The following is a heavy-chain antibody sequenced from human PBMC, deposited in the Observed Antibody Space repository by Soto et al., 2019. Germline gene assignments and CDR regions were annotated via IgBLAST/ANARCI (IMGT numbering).Heavy chain of an antibody. D-gene: IGHD6-13*01. CDR1: GYAFTSYG. J-gene: IGHJ1*01. Sequence: GASVKVSCKASGYAFTSYGISWVRQAPGQGLEWMGWISAYNGNTNYAQKLQGRVTMTTDTSTSTAYMELRSLRSDDTAVYYCASLPDSSSWYTYFQHWGQGTLVTVSS. CDR3: ASLPDSSSWYTYFQH. CDR2: ISAYNGNT. V-gene: IGHV1-18*01.